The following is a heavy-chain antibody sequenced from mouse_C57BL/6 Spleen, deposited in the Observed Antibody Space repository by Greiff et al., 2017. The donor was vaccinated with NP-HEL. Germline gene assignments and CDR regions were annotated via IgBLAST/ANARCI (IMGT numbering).Heavy chain of an antibody. V-gene: IGHV1-82*01. J-gene: IGHJ2*01. CDR3: ARGFSGMGYFDY. Sequence: QVQLQQSGPELVKPGASVKISCKASGYAFSSSWMNWVKQRPGKGLEWIGRIYPGDGDTNYNGKFKGKATLTADKSSSTAYMQLSSLTSEDSAVYYCARGFSGMGYFDYWGQGTTLTVSS. CDR2: IYPGDGDT. D-gene: IGHD4-1*01. CDR1: GYAFSSSW.